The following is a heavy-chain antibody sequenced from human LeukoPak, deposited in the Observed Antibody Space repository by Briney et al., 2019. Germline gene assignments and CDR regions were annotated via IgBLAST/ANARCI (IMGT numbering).Heavy chain of an antibody. V-gene: IGHV1-69*05. CDR2: IIPIFGTA. CDR3: ARGPAYYDFWSGYYPPYYFDY. Sequence: SSVKVSCKASGGTFSSYDISWVRQAPGQGLEWMGGIIPIFGTANYAQKCQGRVTITTDESTSTAYMELSSLRSEDTAVYYCARGPAYYDFWSGYYPPYYFDYWGQGTLVTVSS. CDR1: GGTFSSYD. D-gene: IGHD3-3*01. J-gene: IGHJ4*02.